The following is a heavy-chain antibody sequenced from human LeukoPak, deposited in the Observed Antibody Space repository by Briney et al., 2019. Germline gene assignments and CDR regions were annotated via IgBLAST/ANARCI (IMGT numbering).Heavy chain of an antibody. V-gene: IGHV4-39*07. CDR1: GGSISSYY. Sequence: SETLSLTCTVSGGSISSYYWGWIRQPPGKGLEWIGSIYYSGSTYYNPSLQSRVTISLDTSKNHFSLRLNSVTAADTAVYYCARVDTPSTAAFYDAFDIWGHGTMVTVSS. CDR3: ARVDTPSTAAFYDAFDI. J-gene: IGHJ3*02. D-gene: IGHD6-6*01. CDR2: IYYSGST.